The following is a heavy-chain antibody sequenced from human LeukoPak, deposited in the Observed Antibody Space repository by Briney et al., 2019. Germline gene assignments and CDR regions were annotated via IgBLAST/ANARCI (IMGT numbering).Heavy chain of an antibody. CDR3: ARRVGGTTSRAFDM. V-gene: IGHV5-51*01. Sequence: GESLKISCKGSGYSFTSYWIGWVRQMPGKGLGYMGIIYPGDSDTRYSPSFQGQVTISADKSISAAYLQWSSLKASDTAMYYCARRVGGTTSRAFDMWGQGTMVSVSS. J-gene: IGHJ3*02. CDR1: GYSFTSYW. D-gene: IGHD1-26*01. CDR2: IYPGDSDT.